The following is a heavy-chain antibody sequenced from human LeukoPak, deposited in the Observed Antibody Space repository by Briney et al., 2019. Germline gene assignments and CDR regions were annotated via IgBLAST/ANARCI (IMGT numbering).Heavy chain of an antibody. CDR2: IVVGSGNT. V-gene: IGHV1-58*02. D-gene: IGHD6-13*01. CDR3: AGPYSSSWYTPL. J-gene: IGHJ4*02. CDR1: GFTFSSSA. Sequence: SVKVSCKASGFTFSSSAMQWVRQARGQRLEWIGWIVVGSGNTNYAQKFQERVTITRDMSTSTAYMELSSLRSEDTAVYYCAGPYSSSWYTPLWGQGTLVTVSS.